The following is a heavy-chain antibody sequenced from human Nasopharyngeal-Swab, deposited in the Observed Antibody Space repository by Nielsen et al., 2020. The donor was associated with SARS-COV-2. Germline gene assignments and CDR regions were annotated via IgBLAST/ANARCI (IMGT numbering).Heavy chain of an antibody. CDR2: IDPSDSYT. V-gene: IGHV5-10-1*01. Sequence: GESLKISCKGSGYSFTSYWISWVRQMPGKGLEWMGRIDPSDSYTNYSPSFRGHVTISADKSISTAYLQWSSLKASDTAMYYCARGAGACSSTSCNNWFDPWGQGTLVTVSS. D-gene: IGHD2-2*01. J-gene: IGHJ5*02. CDR1: GYSFTSYW. CDR3: ARGAGACSSTSCNNWFDP.